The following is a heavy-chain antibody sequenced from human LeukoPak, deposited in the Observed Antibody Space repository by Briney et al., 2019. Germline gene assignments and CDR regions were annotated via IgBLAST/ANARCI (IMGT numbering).Heavy chain of an antibody. CDR2: IYYSGST. D-gene: IGHD3-22*01. J-gene: IGHJ5*02. V-gene: IGHV4-59*01. CDR3: ARDNSDYYDSSGRNWFDP. Sequence: SETLSLSCTVSGGSISSYYWSWIRQPPGKGLEWIGYIYYSGSTNYNPSLKSRVTISVDTSKNQFSLKLSSVTAADTAVYYCARDNSDYYDSSGRNWFDPWGQGTLVTVSS. CDR1: GGSISSYY.